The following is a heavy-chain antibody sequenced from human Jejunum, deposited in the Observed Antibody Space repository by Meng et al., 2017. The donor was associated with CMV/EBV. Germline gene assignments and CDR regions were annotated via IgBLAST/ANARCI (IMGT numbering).Heavy chain of an antibody. J-gene: IGHJ6*02. CDR1: GFSFTDYY. Sequence: GFSFTDYYMSWIRQAPGKGLEWLAYISTNGVTIYYADSVRGRFTISRDNAEKSLYLQMNSLRVEDTAVYYCAREHISMVRGYGMDVWGQGTTVAVSS. D-gene: IGHD3-10*01. CDR3: AREHISMVRGYGMDV. V-gene: IGHV3-11*01. CDR2: ISTNGVTI.